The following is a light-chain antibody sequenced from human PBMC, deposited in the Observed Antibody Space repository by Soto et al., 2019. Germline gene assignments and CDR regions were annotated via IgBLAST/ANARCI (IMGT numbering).Light chain of an antibody. CDR1: QSLLHSNGYNF. V-gene: IGKV2-28*01. CDR3: MQALQIPPT. CDR2: LGS. J-gene: IGKJ1*01. Sequence: DIVMTQSPLSLPVTPGEPASISCRSSQSLLHSNGYNFLDWYLQKPGQSPQLLIYLGSNRASGVPDRFSGSGSGTDFTLTISRVEAEDVGVYYCMQALQIPPTFGLGTKV.